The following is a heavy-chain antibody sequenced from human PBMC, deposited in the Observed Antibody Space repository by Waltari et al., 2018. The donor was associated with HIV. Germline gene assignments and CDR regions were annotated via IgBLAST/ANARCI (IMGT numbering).Heavy chain of an antibody. CDR3: ARRVVATPIGGMDV. CDR1: GGSISSSSYY. D-gene: IGHD5-12*01. CDR2: IYYSGGT. V-gene: IGHV4-39*01. J-gene: IGHJ6*02. Sequence: QLQLQESGPGLVKPSETLSLTCTVSGGSISSSSYYWGWIRQPPGKGLEWIGSIYYSGGTYYNPSLKSRVTISVDTSKNQFSLKLSSGTAADTAVYYCARRVVATPIGGMDVWGQGTTVTVSS.